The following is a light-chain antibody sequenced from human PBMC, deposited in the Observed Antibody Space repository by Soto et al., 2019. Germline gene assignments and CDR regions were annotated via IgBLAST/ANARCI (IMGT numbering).Light chain of an antibody. J-gene: IGKJ1*01. CDR2: GAS. V-gene: IGKV3-15*01. CDR1: QSGSSN. CDR3: HQYNCWPT. Sequence: EIVLTQSPATLSVSPGERATLSCRASQSGSSNLAWYQQKPGQAPSLLIYGASTRATGVPARFSGSGSGTEFTLTISSLMSDDSAVYYCHQYNCWPTFGQGTRVEIK.